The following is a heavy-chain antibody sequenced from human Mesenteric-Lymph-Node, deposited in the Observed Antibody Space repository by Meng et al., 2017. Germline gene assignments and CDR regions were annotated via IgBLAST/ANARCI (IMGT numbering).Heavy chain of an antibody. V-gene: IGHV4-34*01. J-gene: IGHJ6*02. CDR2: INHSGST. CDR1: GGSFSGYY. CDR3: ARGLLLGIAAAGVPYYYYGMDF. Sequence: GSLRLSCAVYGGSFSGYYWSWIRQPPGKGLEWIGEINHSGSTNYNPSLKSRVTISVDTSKNQFSLKLRSVTAADTAVYYCARGLLLGIAAAGVPYYYYGMDFWGQGTMVTVSS. D-gene: IGHD6-13*01.